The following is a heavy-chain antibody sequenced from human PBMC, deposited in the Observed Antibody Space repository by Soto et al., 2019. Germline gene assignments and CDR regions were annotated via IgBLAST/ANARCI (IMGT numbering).Heavy chain of an antibody. CDR1: GDSMSSYY. CDR2: IYYSGST. CDR3: ARDKGRYDSGMDV. J-gene: IGHJ6*02. V-gene: IGHV4-59*01. D-gene: IGHD3-9*01. Sequence: PSETLSLTCTVSGDSMSSYYWSWIRQPPGKGLEWIGYIYYSGSTTYNPSLKSRVTISVDTSRTHFSLNLSSVTAADTAVYYCARDKGRYDSGMDVWGQGTTVTVSS.